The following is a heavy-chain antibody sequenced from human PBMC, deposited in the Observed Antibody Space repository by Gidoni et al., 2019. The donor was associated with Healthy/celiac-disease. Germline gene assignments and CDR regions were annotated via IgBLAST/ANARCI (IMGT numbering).Heavy chain of an antibody. CDR3: ARDSPSYGDWQAFDI. D-gene: IGHD4-17*01. CDR2: ISSSSSYI. J-gene: IGHJ3*02. CDR1: GFTFSSYS. Sequence: EVPLVESGGGLVKPGGSLRLSCPASGFTFSSYSMNWVRQAPGKGLEWVSAISSSSSYIYYADSVKGRFTISRDNAKNSLYLQMNSLRAEDTAVYYCARDSPSYGDWQAFDIWGQGTMVTVSS. V-gene: IGHV3-21*01.